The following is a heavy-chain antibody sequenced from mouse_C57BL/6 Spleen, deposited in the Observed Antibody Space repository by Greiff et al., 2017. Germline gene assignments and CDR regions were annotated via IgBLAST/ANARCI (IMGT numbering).Heavy chain of an antibody. V-gene: IGHV1-26*01. CDR1: GYTFPDYY. D-gene: IGHD4-1*01. CDR3: ARSLGRWDYFDD. CDR2: INPNHAGT. Sequence: EVQLQQSGPELVKPGASVKISCKASGYTFPDYYMNWVKQSHGKSLEWIGAINPNHAGTSYHPKFKGKAPLTVDKSASTAYMELRSLTSEDSAVYYCARSLGRWDYFDDWGQGTTLTVAA. J-gene: IGHJ2*01.